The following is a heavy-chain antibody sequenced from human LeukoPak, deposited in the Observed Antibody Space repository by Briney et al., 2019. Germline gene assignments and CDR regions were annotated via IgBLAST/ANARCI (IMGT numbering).Heavy chain of an antibody. CDR2: IGWDDDK. CDR3: AGYYGSGSYYLQDY. D-gene: IGHD3-10*01. CDR1: GFSLSTSGMR. Sequence: SGPTLVNPTQTLTLTCTFSGFSLSTSGMRVSWIRQPPGKALEWLARIGWDDDKFYSTSLKTRLTISKDTSKNQVVLTMTNMDPVDTATYYCAGYYGSGSYYLQDYWGQGTLVTVSS. V-gene: IGHV2-70*04. J-gene: IGHJ4*02.